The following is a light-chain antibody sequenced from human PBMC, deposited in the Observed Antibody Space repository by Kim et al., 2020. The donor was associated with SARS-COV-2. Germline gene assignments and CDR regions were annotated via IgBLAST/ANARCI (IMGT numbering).Light chain of an antibody. V-gene: IGLV3-19*01. J-gene: IGLJ3*02. CDR3: NSRDTNGNVV. CDR1: SLRSYY. CDR2: GKN. Sequence: SSELTQDPALSVALGQTVRITCQGDSLRSYYATWYQQKPGQAPILLIYGKNNRPSGIPDRFSGSSSGNTASLTITGAQAEDEADYYCNSRDTNGNVVFVG.